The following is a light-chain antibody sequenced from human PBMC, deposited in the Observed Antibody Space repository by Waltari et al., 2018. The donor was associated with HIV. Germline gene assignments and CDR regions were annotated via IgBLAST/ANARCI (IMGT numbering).Light chain of an antibody. CDR1: QSLLYTSNNKNY. CDR3: QQYSTTQYS. Sequence: DMVLTQSPDSLAVSLSERAAINFKSSQSLLYTSNNKNYLSVYQQKPGPSSKLFIYWGSNLEYGVPDRFSGSRAGTDSTLTISSLQPDDVAVYYCQQYSTTQYSFGEATRVAIK. V-gene: IGKV4-1*01. J-gene: IGKJ2*03. CDR2: WGS.